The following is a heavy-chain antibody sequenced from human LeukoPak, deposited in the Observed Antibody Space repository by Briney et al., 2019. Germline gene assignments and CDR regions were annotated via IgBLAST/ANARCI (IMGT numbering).Heavy chain of an antibody. D-gene: IGHD3-10*01. Sequence: SVKVSCKASGGTFSSYAISWVRQAPGQGLEWMGRIIPILGIANYAQKFQGRVTITADKSTSTAYMELSSLRSEDTAVYYCARDTVHIGFGELLARFDPWGQGTLVTVSS. CDR1: GGTFSSYA. CDR2: IIPILGIA. CDR3: ARDTVHIGFGELLARFDP. J-gene: IGHJ5*02. V-gene: IGHV1-69*04.